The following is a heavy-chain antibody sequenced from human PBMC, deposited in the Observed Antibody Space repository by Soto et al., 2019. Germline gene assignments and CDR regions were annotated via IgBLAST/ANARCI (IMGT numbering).Heavy chain of an antibody. CDR2: ISSSSSYI. CDR3: ARDTPTIVVVPAAMRDYYYGMDV. CDR1: GFTFSSYS. V-gene: IGHV3-21*01. J-gene: IGHJ6*02. D-gene: IGHD2-2*01. Sequence: EVQLVESGGGLVKPGGSLRLSCAASGFTFSSYSMNWVRQAPGKGQEWVSSISSSSSYIYYADSVKGRFTISRDNAKNSLYLQMNSLRAEDTAVYYCARDTPTIVVVPAAMRDYYYGMDVWGQGTTVTVSS.